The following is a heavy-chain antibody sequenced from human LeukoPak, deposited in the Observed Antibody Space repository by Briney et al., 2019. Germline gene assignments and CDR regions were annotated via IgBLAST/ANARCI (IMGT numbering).Heavy chain of an antibody. Sequence: LTGGSLRLSCAASGFTFSSHDMHWVRQPTGKGLEWVSVIGTAGNTYYTDSVKGRFTISRENAKNSLYLQMDNLRAEDTAVYYYARSKSYSSGWTDFDCWGQGTLVTVSS. CDR3: ARSKSYSSGWTDFDC. V-gene: IGHV3-13*01. CDR1: GFTFSSHD. J-gene: IGHJ4*02. D-gene: IGHD6-19*01. CDR2: IGTAGNT.